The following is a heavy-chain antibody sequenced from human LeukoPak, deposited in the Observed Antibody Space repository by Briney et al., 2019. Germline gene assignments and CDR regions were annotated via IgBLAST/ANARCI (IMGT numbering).Heavy chain of an antibody. CDR3: ASDTYYYDSSGYKAFDY. CDR2: ISYDGSNK. CDR1: GFTFSSYS. Sequence: GGSLRLSCAASGFTFSSYSMNWVRQAPGKGLEWVAVISYDGSNKYYADSVKGRFTISRDNSKNTLYLQMNSLRAEDTAVYYCASDTYYYDSSGYKAFDYWGQGTLVTVSS. J-gene: IGHJ4*02. V-gene: IGHV3-30*03. D-gene: IGHD3-22*01.